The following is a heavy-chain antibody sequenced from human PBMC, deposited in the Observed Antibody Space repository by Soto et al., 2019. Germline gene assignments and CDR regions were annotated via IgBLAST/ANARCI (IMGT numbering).Heavy chain of an antibody. J-gene: IGHJ1*01. D-gene: IGHD3-22*01. Sequence: EVQLLESGGGLVQPGGSLRLSCAASGFTFSSYVMSWARQAPGKGLEWVSAISGSGGSTYYADSVKGRFTISRDNSKNTLYLQMNSLRAEDTAVYYCAKDRSITMIVVWQHWGQGTLVTVSS. CDR2: ISGSGGST. CDR1: GFTFSSYV. V-gene: IGHV3-23*01. CDR3: AKDRSITMIVVWQH.